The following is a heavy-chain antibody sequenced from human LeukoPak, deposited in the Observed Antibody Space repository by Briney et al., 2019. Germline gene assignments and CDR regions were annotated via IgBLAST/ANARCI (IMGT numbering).Heavy chain of an antibody. J-gene: IGHJ4*02. V-gene: IGHV3-43*02. CDR3: AMITGTADY. Sequence: GGSLRLSCAASGFTFDDYAMRWVRQAPGKGLEWVSLISGDGGSTYYADSVKGRFTISRDNSKNSLYLQMNSLRTEDTALYYCAMITGTADYWGQGTLVTVSS. D-gene: IGHD1-20*01. CDR1: GFTFDDYA. CDR2: ISGDGGST.